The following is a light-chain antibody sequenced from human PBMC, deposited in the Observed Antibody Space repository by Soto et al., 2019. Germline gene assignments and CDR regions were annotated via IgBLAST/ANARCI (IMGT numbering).Light chain of an antibody. CDR1: QSVSSH. Sequence: EIVLTQSPGTLSLSPGERATLSCRACQSVSSHLAWYQQRPGQAPRLLIYGASSRATGIPDRFSGSGAGTDFTLTISRLEPEDFALYYCQQYGNSPPLTFGGGTKVDIK. V-gene: IGKV3-20*01. CDR2: GAS. J-gene: IGKJ4*01. CDR3: QQYGNSPPLT.